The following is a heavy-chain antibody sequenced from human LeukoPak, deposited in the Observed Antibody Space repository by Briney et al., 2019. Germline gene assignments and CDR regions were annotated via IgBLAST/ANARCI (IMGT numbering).Heavy chain of an antibody. Sequence: GSLRLSCAASGFTFSSYGMSWVRQAPGKGLEWIGSIYYSGNTYYNASLKSRVTISVDTSKNQFSLKLTSVTAADTAVYYCARLRGSHTIDYWGQGTLVTVSS. CDR3: ARLRGSHTIDY. CDR1: GFTFSSYG. V-gene: IGHV4-39*01. CDR2: IYYSGNT. D-gene: IGHD1-26*01. J-gene: IGHJ4*02.